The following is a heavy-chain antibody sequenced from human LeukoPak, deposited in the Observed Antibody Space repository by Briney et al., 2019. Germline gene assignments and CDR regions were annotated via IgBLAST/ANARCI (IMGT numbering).Heavy chain of an antibody. CDR1: GFTFSTYA. Sequence: SGGSLRLSCVASGFTFSTYAMIWIRQAPGKGLEWVSVISGSGDITNDADSVTGRFIISRDNSKNTLYLHMNSLSAEDTAIYYCAKIRLVIGLLDYWGQGTLVTVSS. CDR2: ISGSGDIT. V-gene: IGHV3-23*01. J-gene: IGHJ4*02. D-gene: IGHD3-9*01. CDR3: AKIRLVIGLLDY.